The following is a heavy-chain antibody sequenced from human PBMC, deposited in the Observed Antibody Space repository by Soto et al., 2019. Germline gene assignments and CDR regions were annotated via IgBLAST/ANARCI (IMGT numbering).Heavy chain of an antibody. J-gene: IGHJ4*02. CDR2: INPNSGGT. Sequence: GASVKVSCKASGYTFTSYAMHWVRQAPGQGLEWMGWINPNSGGTNYAQKFQGWVTMTRDTSISTAYMELSRLRSDDTAVYYCARGLNAHYYDSSGYYYLDYWGQGTLVTVSS. CDR1: GYTFTSYA. V-gene: IGHV1-2*04. CDR3: ARGLNAHYYDSSGYYYLDY. D-gene: IGHD3-22*01.